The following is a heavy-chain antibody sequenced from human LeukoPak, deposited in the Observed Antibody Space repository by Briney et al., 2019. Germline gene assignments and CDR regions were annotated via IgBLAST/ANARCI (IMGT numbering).Heavy chain of an antibody. V-gene: IGHV3-30*02. D-gene: IGHD4-11*01. CDR3: ARDRAVTTVLRYYGMDV. Sequence: GGSLRLSCAASGFTFSSYGMHWVRQAPGKGLEWVAFIRYDGSNKYYADSVKGRFTISRDNSKNTLYLQMNSLRAEDTAVYYCARDRAVTTVLRYYGMDVWGQGTTVTVSS. J-gene: IGHJ6*02. CDR1: GFTFSSYG. CDR2: IRYDGSNK.